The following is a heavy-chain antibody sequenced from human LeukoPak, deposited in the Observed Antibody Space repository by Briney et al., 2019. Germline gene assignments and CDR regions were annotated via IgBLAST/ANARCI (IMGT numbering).Heavy chain of an antibody. D-gene: IGHD3-22*01. CDR2: INHSGST. J-gene: IGHJ5*02. CDR3: ARATGPVIVVVRSWWFDP. Sequence: PSETLSLTCAVYGGSFSGYYWSWIRQPPGKGLEWIGEINHSGSTNYNPSLKSRVTISVDTSKNQFSLKLSSVTAADTAVYYCARATGPVIVVVRSWWFDPWGQGTLVTVSS. V-gene: IGHV4-34*01. CDR1: GGSFSGYY.